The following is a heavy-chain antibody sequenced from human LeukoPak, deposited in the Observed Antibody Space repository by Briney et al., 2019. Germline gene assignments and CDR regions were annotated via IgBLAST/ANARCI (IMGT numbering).Heavy chain of an antibody. Sequence: EASVKVSCKDSGYTFPSKGISWVRQAPGQGLEWMGWASAFRGNTNYAQKLQGSVTMTTDTSTTTAYMELRSLTSDDTAVYYCARDVDHRFDSWGQGTLVTVSS. CDR1: GYTFPSKG. J-gene: IGHJ5*01. D-gene: IGHD1-14*01. CDR3: ARDVDHRFDS. CDR2: ASAFRGNT. V-gene: IGHV1-18*01.